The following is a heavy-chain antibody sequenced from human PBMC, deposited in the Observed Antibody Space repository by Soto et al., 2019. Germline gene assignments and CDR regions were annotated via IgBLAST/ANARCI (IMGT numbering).Heavy chain of an antibody. V-gene: IGHV4-34*01. Sequence: SETLSLTCAVYGGSFSGYYWSWIRQPPGKGLEWIGEINHSGSTNYNPSLKSRVTISVDTSKNQFSLKLSSVTAADTAVYYCARGLRITMIVVAYTPLFDYWGQGTLVTVSS. CDR2: INHSGST. J-gene: IGHJ4*02. CDR1: GGSFSGYY. CDR3: ARGLRITMIVVAYTPLFDY. D-gene: IGHD3-22*01.